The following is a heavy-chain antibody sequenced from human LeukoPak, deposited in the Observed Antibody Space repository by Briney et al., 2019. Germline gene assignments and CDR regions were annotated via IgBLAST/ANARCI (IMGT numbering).Heavy chain of an antibody. D-gene: IGHD5-18*01. V-gene: IGHV4-39*01. Sequence: SETLSLTCTVSGASISSSSYCWGWIRQPPGKGLEWIGSIYYSGSTYYNPSLKSRVTISVDTSKNQFSLKLSSVTAADTAVYYCARHDRIQLWLVPFDYWGQGTLVTVSS. J-gene: IGHJ4*02. CDR3: ARHDRIQLWLVPFDY. CDR2: IYYSGST. CDR1: GASISSSSYC.